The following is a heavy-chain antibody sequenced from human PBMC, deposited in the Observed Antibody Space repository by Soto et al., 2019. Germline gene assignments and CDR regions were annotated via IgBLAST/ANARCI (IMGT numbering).Heavy chain of an antibody. V-gene: IGHV3-23*01. CDR2: ISGSGGGT. CDR1: GFAFSSYA. J-gene: IGHJ4*02. CDR3: ARESDH. Sequence: GGSLRLSCAASGFAFSSYAMSWVRQAPGKGLEWVSTISGSGGGTYYADSMKGRFTISRDNSKNTLYLQMYSLRVEDTAVYYCARESDHWGQGTLVTVSS.